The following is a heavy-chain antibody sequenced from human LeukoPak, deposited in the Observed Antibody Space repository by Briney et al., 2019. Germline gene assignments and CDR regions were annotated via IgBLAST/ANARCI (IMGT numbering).Heavy chain of an antibody. CDR2: IKQDGSEK. CDR1: GFRFNTYW. Sequence: PGGSLRLSCAASGFRFNTYWMTWVRQAPGKGLEWVANIKQDGSEKYYVDSVKGRFTISRDNAKNPLYLQMNSLRVEDTAVYYCASGKGGSYWGRGTLVTVSS. J-gene: IGHJ4*02. D-gene: IGHD3-16*01. CDR3: ASGKGGSY. V-gene: IGHV3-7*01.